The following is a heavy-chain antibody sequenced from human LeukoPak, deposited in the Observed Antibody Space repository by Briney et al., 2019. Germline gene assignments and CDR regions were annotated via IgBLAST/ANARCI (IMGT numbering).Heavy chain of an antibody. J-gene: IGHJ4*02. CDR1: GFTFSSYS. CDR3: ARDSPGIVGATNY. Sequence: GGSLRLSCAASGFTFSSYSMNWVRQAPGKGLEWVSSISSSSSYIYYADSVKGRFTISRDNAKNSLYLQMNSLRAEDTAVYYCARDSPGIVGATNYWDQGTLVTVSS. V-gene: IGHV3-21*01. CDR2: ISSSSSYI. D-gene: IGHD1-26*01.